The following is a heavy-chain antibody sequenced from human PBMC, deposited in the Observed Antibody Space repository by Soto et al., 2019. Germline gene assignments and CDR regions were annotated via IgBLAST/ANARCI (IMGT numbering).Heavy chain of an antibody. Sequence: QVQLVQSGAEVRKPGASVRLSCATSGYNFNQYYIHWVRQAPGQGLEWMGIINLRGGTTEYAHKFRGRVTVTGDTSTRPAYMELSSLRSEDTAVYFCARGPDDSDVPRWDYWGQGTLITVSS. CDR3: ARGPDDSDVPRWDY. CDR1: GYNFNQYY. J-gene: IGHJ4*02. D-gene: IGHD4-17*01. V-gene: IGHV1-46*02. CDR2: INLRGGTT.